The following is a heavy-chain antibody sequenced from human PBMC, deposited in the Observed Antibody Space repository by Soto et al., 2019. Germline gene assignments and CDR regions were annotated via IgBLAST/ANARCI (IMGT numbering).Heavy chain of an antibody. CDR1: GGTFSSYA. J-gene: IGHJ6*02. CDR3: ARPLRFLEWSPPSPDYYYYGMDV. Sequence: GASVKVSCKASGGTFSSYAISWVRQAPGQGLEWMGGIIPIFGTANYAQKFQGRVTITRDTSASTAYMELSSLRSEDTAVYYCARPLRFLEWSPPSPDYYYYGMDVWGQGTTVTVSS. D-gene: IGHD3-3*01. V-gene: IGHV1-69*05. CDR2: IIPIFGTA.